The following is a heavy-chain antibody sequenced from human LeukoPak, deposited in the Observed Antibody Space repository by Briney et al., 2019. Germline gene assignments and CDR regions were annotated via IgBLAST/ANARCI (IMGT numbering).Heavy chain of an antibody. D-gene: IGHD4-17*01. CDR1: GYTFTNYY. CDR3: ARSPTVTTHYYYYYGMDV. V-gene: IGHV1-2*02. J-gene: IGHJ6*02. Sequence: ASVKVSCKASGYTFTNYYIHWVRQAPGQGLEWMGWINPNSGGTHYAQKFQGRVTMTRDTSTSTVYMELSSLRSEDTAVYYCARSPTVTTHYYYYYGMDVWGQGTTVTVSS. CDR2: INPNSGGT.